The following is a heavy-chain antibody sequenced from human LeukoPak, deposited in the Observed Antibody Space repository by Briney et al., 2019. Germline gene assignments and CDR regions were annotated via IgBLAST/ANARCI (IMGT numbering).Heavy chain of an antibody. V-gene: IGHV4-34*01. D-gene: IGHD3-10*01. CDR1: GGSFSGYY. CDR2: INHSGST. CDR3: ARHSTAGKNYFDY. Sequence: SETLSLTCAVYGGSFSGYYWSWIRQPPGKGLEWIGEINHSGSTNYNPSLKRRVTISVDTSKNQFSLKLRSVTDADTDVYYCARHSTAGKNYFDYWGQGTLVTVSS. J-gene: IGHJ4*02.